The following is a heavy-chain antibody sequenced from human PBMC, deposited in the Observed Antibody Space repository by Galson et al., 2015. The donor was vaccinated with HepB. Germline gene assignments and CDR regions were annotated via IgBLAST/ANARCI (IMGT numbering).Heavy chain of an antibody. CDR2: ISQDGVGT. J-gene: IGHJ4*02. CDR1: GFTFSNHA. V-gene: IGHV3-23*01. Sequence: SLRLSCAASGFTFSNHAMAWVRQAPGKGLEWVSSISQDGVGTFYADSVKGRFTISRDNSKNTLFLQMSSLRVEDTAVYYCAKACHQWLIRGAGCDYWGQGTLVTVPS. CDR3: AKACHQWLIRGAGCDY. D-gene: IGHD6-19*01.